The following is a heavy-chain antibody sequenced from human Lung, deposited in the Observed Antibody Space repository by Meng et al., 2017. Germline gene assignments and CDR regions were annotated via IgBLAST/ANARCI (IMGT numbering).Heavy chain of an antibody. D-gene: IGHD3-22*01. V-gene: IGHV1-69*13. CDR3: ARHKYYYDSSGYIRGRYYFDY. Sequence: SVKVSCKASGGTFSSYAISWVRQAPGQGLEWMGGNIPIFGTANYAQKFQGRVTITADESTSTAYMELSSLRSEDTAVYYCARHKYYYDSSGYIRGRYYFDYWGQGTLVTVSS. J-gene: IGHJ4*02. CDR2: NIPIFGTA. CDR1: GGTFSSYA.